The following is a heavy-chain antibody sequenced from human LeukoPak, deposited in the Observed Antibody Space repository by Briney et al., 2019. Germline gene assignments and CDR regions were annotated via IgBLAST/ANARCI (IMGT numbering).Heavy chain of an antibody. J-gene: IGHJ4*02. D-gene: IGHD6-13*01. CDR2: ISFDGSNK. V-gene: IGHV3-30*18. CDR1: GFTFGNYA. CDR3: AKRPTIAAAGGWCYCNS. Sequence: GGSLRLSCAASGFTFGNYAMHWVRQTPGKGLEWVAIISFDGSNKYYADSVKGRFTISRDNSKNTLFLQMNSLRTDDTAVYYCAKRPTIAAAGGWCYCNSWRGATQVSDSS.